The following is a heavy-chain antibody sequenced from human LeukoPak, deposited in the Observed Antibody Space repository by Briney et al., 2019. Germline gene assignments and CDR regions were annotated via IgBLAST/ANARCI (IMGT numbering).Heavy chain of an antibody. Sequence: SSETLSLTCTVSGGSISSYYLSWIRQPPGEGLEWIGYIYYSGSTNYNPSLKSRVTISVDTSKNQFSLKLSSVAAADTAVYYCARSPRYGDGAFDIWGQGAMVTVSS. CDR3: ARSPRYGDGAFDI. J-gene: IGHJ3*02. CDR2: IYYSGST. D-gene: IGHD4-17*01. V-gene: IGHV4-59*01. CDR1: GGSISSYY.